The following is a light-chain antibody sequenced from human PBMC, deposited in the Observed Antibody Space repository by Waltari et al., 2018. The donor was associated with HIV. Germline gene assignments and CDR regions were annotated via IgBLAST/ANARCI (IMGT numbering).Light chain of an antibody. CDR1: QSIDDK. CDR2: AAS. J-gene: IGKJ1*01. V-gene: IGKV3-15*01. CDR3: QQYKNWPPLT. Sequence: ETVMTQSPGTLSASPGKTVTLSCTASQSIDDKLAWYQQKPGQSPRLLIYAASTGATSVPGRFSGSGSGTQFTLTISNLQSEDSAVYYCQQYKNWPPLTFGQGTKVEIK.